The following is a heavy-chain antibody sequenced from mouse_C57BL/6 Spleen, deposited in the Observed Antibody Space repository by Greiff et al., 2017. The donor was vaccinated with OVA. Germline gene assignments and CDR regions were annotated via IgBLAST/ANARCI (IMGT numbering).Heavy chain of an antibody. CDR1: GFTFSNYW. V-gene: IGHV6-3*01. CDR2: IRLKSDNYAT. D-gene: IGHD1-1*01. J-gene: IGHJ3*01. Sequence: EVHLVESGGGLVQPGGSMKLSCVASGFTFSNYWMNWVRQSPEKGLEWVAQIRLKSDNYATHYAESVKGRFTISRDDSKSSVYLQMNNLRAEDTGIYYCTGLIYYYGSTWFAYWGQGTLVTVSA. CDR3: TGLIYYYGSTWFAY.